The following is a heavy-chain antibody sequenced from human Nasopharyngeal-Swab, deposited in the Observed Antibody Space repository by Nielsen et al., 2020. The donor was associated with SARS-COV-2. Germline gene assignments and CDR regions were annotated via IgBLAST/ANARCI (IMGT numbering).Heavy chain of an antibody. V-gene: IGHV4-34*01. CDR1: GGSFSGYY. Sequence: GSLRLSCAVYGGSFSGYYWSWIRQPPGKGLEWIGEINHSGSTNYNPSLKSRVTISVDTSKNQFSLKLSSVTAADTAAYYCARGPPAGVIDYWGQGTLVTVSS. J-gene: IGHJ4*02. D-gene: IGHD4-23*01. CDR3: ARGPPAGVIDY. CDR2: INHSGST.